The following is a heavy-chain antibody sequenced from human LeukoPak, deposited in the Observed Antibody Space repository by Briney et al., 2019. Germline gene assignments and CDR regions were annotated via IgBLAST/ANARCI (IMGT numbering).Heavy chain of an antibody. D-gene: IGHD6-6*01. V-gene: IGHV4-59*08. CDR3: ARRRSGSSSEFDP. J-gene: IGHJ5*02. CDR2: IYYSGST. CDR1: GGSISSDY. Sequence: SETLCLTCTVSGGSISSDYWTWIRQPPGKGLEWIGYIYYSGSTNYNPSLRSRVTISVDTSKNQFSLKLTSVTAADTAVYYCARRRSGSSSEFDPWGQGTLVTVSS.